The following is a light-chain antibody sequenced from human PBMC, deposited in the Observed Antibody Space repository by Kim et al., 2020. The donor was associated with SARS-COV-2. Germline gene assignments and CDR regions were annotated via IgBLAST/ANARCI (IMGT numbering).Light chain of an antibody. Sequence: DIVMTQSPDSLAVSLGERATINCKSSQSVLYRSDNKNYLNWYQQKPGQPPKLLIHWASTRESGVPDRFSGSGSGTDFTLTISSLQDEDVAVYYCQQFYSNPITFGQGTRLEI. CDR2: WAS. V-gene: IGKV4-1*01. J-gene: IGKJ5*01. CDR1: QSVLYRSDNKNY. CDR3: QQFYSNPIT.